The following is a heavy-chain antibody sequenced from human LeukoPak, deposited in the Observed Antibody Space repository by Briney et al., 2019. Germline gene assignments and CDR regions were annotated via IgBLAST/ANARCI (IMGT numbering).Heavy chain of an antibody. CDR1: GGSINNYY. D-gene: IGHD2-15*01. CDR2: IYTRGST. J-gene: IGHJ3*02. CDR3: ARGRYCSADICSGGDAFDI. V-gene: IGHV4-4*07. Sequence: PSETLSLTCTVSGGSINNYYWSWIRQPAGKGLEWIGRIYTRGSTNYNPSLKSRVTMSVGTSKSQFSLKLSSVTAADTAVYYCARGRYCSADICSGGDAFDIWGQGTMVSVSS.